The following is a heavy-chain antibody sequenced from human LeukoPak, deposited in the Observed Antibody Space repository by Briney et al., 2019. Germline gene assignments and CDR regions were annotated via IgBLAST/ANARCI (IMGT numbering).Heavy chain of an antibody. V-gene: IGHV3-30*18. CDR1: GFTFSSYG. D-gene: IGHD6-19*01. J-gene: IGHJ6*02. Sequence: GGSLRLSCGASGFTFSSYGMHWVRQAPGKGLEWVAVISSDGGNKYYADSVKGRFTISRDNSKNTLYLQMNSLRAEDTAVDYCAKDPKAMAGNNYYGMDAWGQGTTVTVSS. CDR2: ISSDGGNK. CDR3: AKDPKAMAGNNYYGMDA.